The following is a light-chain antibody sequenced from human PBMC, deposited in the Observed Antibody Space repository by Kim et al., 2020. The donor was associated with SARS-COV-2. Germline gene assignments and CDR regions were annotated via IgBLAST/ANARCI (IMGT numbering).Light chain of an antibody. CDR2: DVT. J-gene: IGLJ2*01. CDR1: SSDVGGYNY. V-gene: IGLV2-14*03. CDR3: SSYTSSRTVV. Sequence: QSALTQPASVSGSPGQSITISCTGTSSDVGGYNYVSWYQQHPGKAPKLMIYDVTTRPSGVSNRFSCSKSGNTASLTISGLQAEDEADYYCSSYTSSRTVVFGGGTKLTVL.